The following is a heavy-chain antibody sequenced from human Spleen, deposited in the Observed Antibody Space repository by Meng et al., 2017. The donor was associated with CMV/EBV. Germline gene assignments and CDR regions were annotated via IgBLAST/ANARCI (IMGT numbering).Heavy chain of an antibody. CDR2: IIPILDIA. Sequence: SVKVSCKASGGTFSSYAISWVRQAPGQGLEWMGGIIPILDIANYAQKFQGRVTITADKSTSTAYMELSSLRSEDTAVYYCARDLTSYYYDSSGLFDYWGQGTLVTVSS. CDR3: ARDLTSYYYDSSGLFDY. V-gene: IGHV1-69*10. D-gene: IGHD3-22*01. CDR1: GGTFSSYA. J-gene: IGHJ4*02.